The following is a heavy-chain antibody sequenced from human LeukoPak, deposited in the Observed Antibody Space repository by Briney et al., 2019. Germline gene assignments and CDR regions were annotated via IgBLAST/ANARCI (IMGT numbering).Heavy chain of an antibody. D-gene: IGHD2-2*02. Sequence: SETLSLTCAVSGYSISSSNWWGWIRQPPGKGLEWIGYIYYSGSTYYNPSLKSRVTMSVDTSKNQFSLKLSSATAADTAVYYCARQGYTVGMDYWGQGTLVTVSS. J-gene: IGHJ4*02. CDR3: ARQGYTVGMDY. CDR1: GYSISSSNW. CDR2: IYYSGST. V-gene: IGHV4-28*01.